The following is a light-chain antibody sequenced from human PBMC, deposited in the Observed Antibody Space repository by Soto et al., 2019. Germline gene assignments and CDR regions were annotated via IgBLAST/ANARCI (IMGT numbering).Light chain of an antibody. V-gene: IGKV3-20*01. CDR3: QQYGSSPRGVT. Sequence: EIVLTQSPGTLSLSPGERATLSCRASQSVSSSYLAWYQQKPGQAPRILIYGASSSATGIPDRFSGSGSGTDFTLTISRLEPEDFAVYYCQQYGSSPRGVTFGPGTKVDI. CDR1: QSVSSSY. CDR2: GAS. J-gene: IGKJ3*01.